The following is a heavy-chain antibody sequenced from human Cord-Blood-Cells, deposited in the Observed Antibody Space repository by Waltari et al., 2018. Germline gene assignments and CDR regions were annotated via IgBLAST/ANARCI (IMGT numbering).Heavy chain of an antibody. CDR2: IITIIGIE. J-gene: IGHJ1*01. CDR3: AREGYQLLYLQH. D-gene: IGHD2-2*01. Sequence: QVQLVQSEAEVNKPGSSLKVSCKPSGGPFTTYTISCVREAPGQGLEWMRRIITIIGIENYAQKFQGRVTITADKATSTAYMELSSLRSEDTAVYYWAREGYQLLYLQHWGQGTLVTVSS. CDR1: GGPFTTYT. V-gene: IGHV1-69*08.